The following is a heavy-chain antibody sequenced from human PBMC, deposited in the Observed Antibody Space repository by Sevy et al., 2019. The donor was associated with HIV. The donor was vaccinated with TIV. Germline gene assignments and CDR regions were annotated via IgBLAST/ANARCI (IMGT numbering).Heavy chain of an antibody. CDR2: ISSDGTTT. J-gene: IGHJ4*02. D-gene: IGHD6-13*01. CDR3: ARPTRISSCWFFDY. V-gene: IGHV3-74*01. Sequence: GGSLRLSCAASGFTFSNSWMHWVRQAPGKGLVWVSHISSDGTTTNYADSVGGRFIISRDNAKNTLYLQMNSLRAEDTAVYYCARPTRISSCWFFDYWGQGALVTVSS. CDR1: GFTFSNSW.